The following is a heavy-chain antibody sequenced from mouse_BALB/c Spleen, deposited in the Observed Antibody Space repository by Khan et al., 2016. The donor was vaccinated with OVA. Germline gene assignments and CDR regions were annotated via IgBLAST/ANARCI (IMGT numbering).Heavy chain of an antibody. CDR2: INSGGST. Sequence: EVKLVESGGGLVKPGGSLKLSCAASGFTFSSYAVSWIRQTPEKRLEWVASINSGGSTYYPDSVKGRFTISRDDARNILYLQMSSLRSEDTGMYYCTRLVDYWGQGTSVTVSS. CDR3: TRLVDY. J-gene: IGHJ4*01. V-gene: IGHV5-6-5*01. CDR1: GFTFSSYA.